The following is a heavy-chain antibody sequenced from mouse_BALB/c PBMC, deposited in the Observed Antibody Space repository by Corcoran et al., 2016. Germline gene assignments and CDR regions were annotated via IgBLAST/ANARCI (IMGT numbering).Heavy chain of an antibody. CDR2: IDPANGNT. CDR3: AHYSGAY. V-gene: IGHV14-3*02. J-gene: IGHJ3*01. CDR1: GFNIKDTS. Sequence: EVQLQQSGAELVKPGASVKLSCTASGFNIKDTSMHWVKQRPEQGLEWIGRIDPANGNTKYDPKFQGKATITADTSSNTAYLQLSSLTSEDTAVYYCAHYSGAYWGQGTLVTVSA. D-gene: IGHD2-12*01.